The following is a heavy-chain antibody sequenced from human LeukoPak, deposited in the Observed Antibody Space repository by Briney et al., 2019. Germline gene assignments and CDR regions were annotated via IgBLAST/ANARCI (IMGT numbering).Heavy chain of an antibody. J-gene: IGHJ3*02. V-gene: IGHV3-23*01. CDR1: GFTFSSYA. CDR2: IRGSGGST. Sequence: GGSLRLSCAASGFTFSSYAMSWVRQAPGKGLEWVSAIRGSGGSTYYADSVKGRFTISRDNSKNTLYLQMNSLRAEDTAVYYCAKSPLGAHDAFDIWGQGTMVTVSS. D-gene: IGHD3-16*01. CDR3: AKSPLGAHDAFDI.